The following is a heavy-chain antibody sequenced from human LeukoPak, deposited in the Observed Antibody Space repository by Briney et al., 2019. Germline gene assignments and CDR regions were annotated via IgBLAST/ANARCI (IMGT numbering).Heavy chain of an antibody. Sequence: GGSLRLSCTASGFTFGDYAMSWVRQAPGKGLEWVGFIRSKAYGGTTEYAASVKGRFTISRDDSKSIAYLQMNSLKTEDTAVYYCARLRGPGIAALWGQGTLVTVSS. V-gene: IGHV3-49*04. CDR1: GFTFGDYA. CDR2: IRSKAYGGTT. CDR3: ARLRGPGIAAL. J-gene: IGHJ4*02. D-gene: IGHD6-13*01.